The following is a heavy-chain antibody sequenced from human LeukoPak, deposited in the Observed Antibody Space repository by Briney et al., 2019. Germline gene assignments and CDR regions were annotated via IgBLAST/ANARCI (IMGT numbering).Heavy chain of an antibody. D-gene: IGHD3-22*01. Sequence: GESLKISCKGSGYSLTSYWIGWVRQMPGKGLEWMGIIYPGDSDTRYSPSFQGQVTISADKSISTAYLQWSSLKASDTAMYYCARLAYHPASSARIWGQGTMVTVSS. CDR2: IYPGDSDT. CDR1: GYSLTSYW. CDR3: ARLAYHPASSARI. J-gene: IGHJ3*02. V-gene: IGHV5-51*01.